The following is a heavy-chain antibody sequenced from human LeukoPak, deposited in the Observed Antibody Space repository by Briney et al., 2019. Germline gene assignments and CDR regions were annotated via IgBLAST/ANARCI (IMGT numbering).Heavy chain of an antibody. J-gene: IGHJ6*02. Sequence: PGGSLRLSCAASGFTLSSYAMNWVRQAPGKGLEWVSYITNNGTTIYYPDSVKGRFTISRDNAENSLYLQMNSLRAEDTAIYYCARDQWLAYYYHGMDVWGQGTTVTVSS. V-gene: IGHV3-48*03. CDR3: ARDQWLAYYYHGMDV. D-gene: IGHD6-19*01. CDR2: ITNNGTTI. CDR1: GFTLSSYA.